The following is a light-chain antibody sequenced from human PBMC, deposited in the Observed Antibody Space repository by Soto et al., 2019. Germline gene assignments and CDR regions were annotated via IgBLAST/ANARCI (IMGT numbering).Light chain of an antibody. CDR3: AAWDGRLNGWV. V-gene: IGLV1-44*01. J-gene: IGLJ3*02. CDR2: NNN. Sequence: QLVLTQPPSASGTPGQRVTISCSGSSSNIGGHTVNWYQQLPGTAPKVLINNNNQRPSGVPDRFSGSKFGTSASLAISGLQSEDEADYYCAAWDGRLNGWVFGGGTKVTVL. CDR1: SSNIGGHT.